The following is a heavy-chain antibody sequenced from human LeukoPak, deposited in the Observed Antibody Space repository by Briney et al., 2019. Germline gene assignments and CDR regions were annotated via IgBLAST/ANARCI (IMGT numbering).Heavy chain of an antibody. J-gene: IGHJ5*02. CDR2: IYPGDYDT. V-gene: IGHV5-51*01. CDR1: GYSFTNYW. Sequence: GESLKISCKVSGYSFTNYWIGWVRQMPGKGLEWMGIIYPGDYDTRYSPSFQGQVTISVDKSISTAYLQWSSLKASDTAMYYCVRWTTVFPIGFDPWGQGTLVTVSS. CDR3: VRWTTVFPIGFDP. D-gene: IGHD4-17*01.